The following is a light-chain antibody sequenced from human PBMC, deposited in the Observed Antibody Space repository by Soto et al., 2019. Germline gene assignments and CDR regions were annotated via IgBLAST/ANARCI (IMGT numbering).Light chain of an antibody. CDR1: QTISSW. CDR3: QHYNSYSEA. V-gene: IGKV1-5*03. J-gene: IGKJ1*01. Sequence: DIHMTQSPSTLSGSVGDRVTITCRSSQTISSWLAWYQQTPGKAPKLLIYKASTLKSGVPSRFSGSGSGKEFTLTISSRQPDDFATYYCQHYNSYSEAFGQGTKVDIK. CDR2: KAS.